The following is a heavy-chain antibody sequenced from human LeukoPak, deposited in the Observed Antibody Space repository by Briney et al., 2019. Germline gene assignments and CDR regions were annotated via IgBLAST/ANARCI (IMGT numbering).Heavy chain of an antibody. Sequence: GGSLILSCAASGFTFSSYAMSWVRQAPGKGLEWVSAISGSGGSTYYADSVKGRFTISRDNSKSTVYLQASSLKTEDTATYYCAKVRSSGWHEPYHFYGMDVWGQGTTVIVSS. J-gene: IGHJ6*02. CDR2: ISGSGGST. CDR3: AKVRSSGWHEPYHFYGMDV. D-gene: IGHD6-19*01. CDR1: GFTFSSYA. V-gene: IGHV3-23*01.